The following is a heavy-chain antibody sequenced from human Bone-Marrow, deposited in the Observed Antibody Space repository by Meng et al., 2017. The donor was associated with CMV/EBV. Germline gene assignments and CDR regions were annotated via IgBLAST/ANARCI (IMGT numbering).Heavy chain of an antibody. J-gene: IGHJ6*02. CDR2: ISAYNGNT. CDR3: ARWLVVVPAAQIIYYGMDV. D-gene: IGHD2-2*01. CDR1: GYTSTSYG. Sequence: ASVKVSCKASGYTSTSYGISWVRQAPGQGLEWMGWISAYNGNTNYAQKLQGRVTMTTDTSTSTAYMELRSLRSDDTAVYYCARWLVVVPAAQIIYYGMDVWGQGTTVTVSS. V-gene: IGHV1-18*01.